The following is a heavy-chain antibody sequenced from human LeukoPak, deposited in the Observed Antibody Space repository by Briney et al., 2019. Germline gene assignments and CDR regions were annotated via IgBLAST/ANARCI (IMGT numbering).Heavy chain of an antibody. CDR1: GYTFTSYY. J-gene: IGHJ5*02. Sequence: ASVKVSCKASGYTFTSYYMYWVRQAPGQGLEWMGIINISGGNTNYAQKFQGRVTMTRDMSTSTVYMEPSSLRSEDTAIYYCARGPHIRTYDRDNWFDPWGQGTLVTVSS. D-gene: IGHD3-3*01. V-gene: IGHV1-46*01. CDR2: INISGGNT. CDR3: ARGPHIRTYDRDNWFDP.